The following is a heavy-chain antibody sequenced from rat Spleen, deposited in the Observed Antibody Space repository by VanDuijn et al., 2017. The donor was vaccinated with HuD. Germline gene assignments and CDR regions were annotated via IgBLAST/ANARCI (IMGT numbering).Heavy chain of an antibody. J-gene: IGHJ1*01. CDR1: GFTFSNYG. CDR3: ATDQGYGGYSAYWYFDF. V-gene: IGHV5-19*01. Sequence: EVQLVESGGGLVQPGRSLKLSCAASGFTFSNYGMHWIRQAPTKGLEWVASISPSGGSPYYRDSVKGRFTISRDNAKSTLYLQMDSLRSEDTATYYCATDQGYGGYSAYWYFDFWGPGTMVTVSS. D-gene: IGHD1-11*01. CDR2: ISPSGGSP.